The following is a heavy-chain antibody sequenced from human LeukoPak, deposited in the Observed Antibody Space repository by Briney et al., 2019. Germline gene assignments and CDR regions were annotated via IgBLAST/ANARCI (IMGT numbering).Heavy chain of an antibody. Sequence: SQTLSLTCTVSGGSLSSYYWSWIRQLPGKGLEWISYIYFSGSTKYNPSPTSRVNISVDRSRIQFSLKLSYVTAADTAVYYCARVPAVYYGRSRVRDFDLWGRGTMVTVSS. CDR3: ARVPAVYYGRSRVRDFDL. J-gene: IGHJ2*01. CDR1: GGSLSSYY. D-gene: IGHD3-22*01. CDR2: IYFSGST. V-gene: IGHV4-59*08.